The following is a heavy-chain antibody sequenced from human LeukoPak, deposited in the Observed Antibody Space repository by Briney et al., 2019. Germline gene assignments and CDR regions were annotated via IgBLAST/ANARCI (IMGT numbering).Heavy chain of an antibody. CDR2: FDPEGGET. CDR1: GYTLTELS. CDR3: ATEPFTYSGWYLD. Sequence: ASVKVSCKVSGYTLTELSMHWVRQAPGKGLEWMGGFDPEGGETIYAQKFQGRVTITEDTSTDTAYMELSSLRSEDTAVYYCATEPFTYSGWYLDWGQGTLVTVSS. V-gene: IGHV1-24*01. J-gene: IGHJ4*02. D-gene: IGHD6-19*01.